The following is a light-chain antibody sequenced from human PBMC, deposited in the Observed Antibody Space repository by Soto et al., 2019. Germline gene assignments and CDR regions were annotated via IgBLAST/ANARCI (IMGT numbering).Light chain of an antibody. J-gene: IGLJ1*01. CDR2: DVN. CDR3: SSYTSTHNRV. Sequence: QSVLTQPASVSGSPGQSITISCTGTSSDVGGYDFVSWYQHHPGKAPKLMIYDVNNRPSGLSNRFSGSKSGNTASLTICGLQTEDEADYYCSSYTSTHNRVFGNGTKLTV. CDR1: SSDVGGYDF. V-gene: IGLV2-14*01.